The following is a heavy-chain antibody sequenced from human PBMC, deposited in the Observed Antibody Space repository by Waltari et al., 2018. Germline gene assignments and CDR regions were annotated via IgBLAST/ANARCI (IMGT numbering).Heavy chain of an antibody. CDR3: TKRDYYDEKSFFPLFEY. Sequence: EVQLLESGGDLVQPGGSLRLSCVASGFTFRGYAMAWVRQAPGKGLGWVSGISGNGGFTYYADSVKVRFTISRHNAKNTVYLQMNSLRVEDTAIYFCTKRDYYDEKSFFPLFEYWGQGALVTVSS. V-gene: IGHV3-23*01. D-gene: IGHD3-22*01. J-gene: IGHJ4*02. CDR2: ISGNGGFT. CDR1: GFTFRGYA.